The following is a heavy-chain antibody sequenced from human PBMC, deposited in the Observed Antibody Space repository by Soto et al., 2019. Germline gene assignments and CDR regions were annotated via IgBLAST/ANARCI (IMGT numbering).Heavy chain of an antibody. J-gene: IGHJ4*02. D-gene: IGHD2-2*01. Sequence: QVQLQESGPGLVTPSETLSLTCSVSGGSVSSGSYYWSWIRQSPEKGLEWIGYIYYTGGTKYNPSLTSRVTISADTSRNHFSLTLTSVTAADTAVYYCARLEVGLDYWGQGVLVTVSS. CDR3: ARLEVGLDY. V-gene: IGHV4-61*03. CDR1: GGSVSSGSYY. CDR2: IYYTGGT.